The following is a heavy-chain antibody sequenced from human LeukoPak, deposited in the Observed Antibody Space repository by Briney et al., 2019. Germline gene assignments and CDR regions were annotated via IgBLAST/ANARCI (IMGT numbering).Heavy chain of an antibody. D-gene: IGHD6-19*01. J-gene: IGHJ4*02. V-gene: IGHV3-21*01. CDR1: GFTFSSYS. CDR2: ISSSSSYI. CDR3: ARDGYSSGWYPGWIDY. Sequence: RGSLRLSCAASGFTFSSYSMNWVRQAPGKGLEWVSSISSSSSYIYYADSVKGRFTISRDNAKNSLYLQMNSLRAEDTAVYYCARDGYSSGWYPGWIDYWGQGTLVTVSS.